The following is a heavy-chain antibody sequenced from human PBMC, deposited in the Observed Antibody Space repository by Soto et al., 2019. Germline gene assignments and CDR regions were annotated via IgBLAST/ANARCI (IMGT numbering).Heavy chain of an antibody. Sequence: ETLSLTCAVYGGSFSGHSWTWIRQSPGKGLEWIGDINHSGRVNYSPSLKSRVTISLDTSKSQFSLTLSAVTAADTAMYYCSTRAYDTNGYYRFDPWGQGTLVTVSS. D-gene: IGHD3-22*01. CDR1: GGSFSGHS. CDR2: INHSGRV. J-gene: IGHJ5*01. V-gene: IGHV4-34*01. CDR3: STRAYDTNGYYRFDP.